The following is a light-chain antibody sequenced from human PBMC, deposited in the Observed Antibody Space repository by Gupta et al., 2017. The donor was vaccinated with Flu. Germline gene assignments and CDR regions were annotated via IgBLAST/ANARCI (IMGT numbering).Light chain of an antibody. J-gene: IGLJ3*02. CDR1: TGAVTSGHY. CDR3: LLYYGGRGV. Sequence: GTVTLTCASSTGAVTSGHYPSWFQQKPGQAPRTRRYGTNNRHSWTPARFSGSLLGGKAAMKLSGVQPEDEAEYSCLLYYGGRGVFGGGTKLTVL. V-gene: IGLV7-43*01. CDR2: GTN.